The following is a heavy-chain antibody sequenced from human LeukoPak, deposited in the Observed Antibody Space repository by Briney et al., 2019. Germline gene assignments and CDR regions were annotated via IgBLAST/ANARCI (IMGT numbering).Heavy chain of an antibody. D-gene: IGHD6-19*01. V-gene: IGHV1-69*06. Sequence: SVKVSCKASGGTFSSYAISWVRQAPGQGLEWMGGIIPIFGTANYAQKFQGRVTITADKSTSTAYMELRSLRSDDTAVYYCARDYSSGWERVGFDYWGQGTLVTVSS. CDR3: ARDYSSGWERVGFDY. CDR1: GGTFSSYA. J-gene: IGHJ4*02. CDR2: IIPIFGTA.